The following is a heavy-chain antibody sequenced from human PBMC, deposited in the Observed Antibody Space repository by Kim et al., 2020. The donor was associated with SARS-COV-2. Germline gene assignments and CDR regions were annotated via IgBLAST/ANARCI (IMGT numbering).Heavy chain of an antibody. V-gene: IGHV1-3*01. CDR2: GNT. Sequence: GNTKYSPKSQGRATTTRDTAASTAYMELSSLRSEDTAVYYCATKREGMDVWGKGTTVTVSS. CDR3: ATKREGMDV. J-gene: IGHJ6*03.